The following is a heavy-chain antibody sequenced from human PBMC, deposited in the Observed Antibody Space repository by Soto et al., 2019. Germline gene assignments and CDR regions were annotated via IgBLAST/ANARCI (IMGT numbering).Heavy chain of an antibody. CDR2: IYHSGST. CDR1: GGSISSSNR. J-gene: IGHJ6*02. V-gene: IGHV4-4*02. Sequence: XEALSLTCAVSGGSISSSNRWSWVRQPPVKGLEWIGEIYHSGSTNYNPSLKSRVTISVDKSKNQFSLKLSSVTAADTAVYYCARRGRLAAAGTGYGMDVWGQGTTVTVSS. CDR3: ARRGRLAAAGTGYGMDV. D-gene: IGHD6-13*01.